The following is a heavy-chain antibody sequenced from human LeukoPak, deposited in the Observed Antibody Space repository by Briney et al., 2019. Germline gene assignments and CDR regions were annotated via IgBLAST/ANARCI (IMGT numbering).Heavy chain of an antibody. CDR3: ARESRYMSSWYNSGWYFDY. D-gene: IGHD6-19*01. CDR2: IYSDGSR. Sequence: PGGSLRLSCAASGFSVSSTYISWVRQAPGKGLEWVSVIYSDGSRYYADSVKGRFTISRDKSKNTLYLQMNSLRAEDTAVYFCARESRYMSSWYNSGWYFDYWGQGTLVTVSS. J-gene: IGHJ4*02. V-gene: IGHV3-66*01. CDR1: GFSVSSTY.